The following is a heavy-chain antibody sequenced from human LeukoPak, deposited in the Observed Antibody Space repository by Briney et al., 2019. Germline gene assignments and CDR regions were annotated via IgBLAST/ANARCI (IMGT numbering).Heavy chain of an antibody. J-gene: IGHJ4*02. CDR3: ARGIDTSGWYDY. V-gene: IGHV4-38-2*01. D-gene: IGHD6-19*01. Sequence: PSETLSLTCAVSGSSINSGYYWGWIRQPPGKGLKWIGSIYHSGSTYYNPSLKSRVTISVDTSKNHFSLKLSSVTAADTAVYYCARGIDTSGWYDYWGQGTLVTVSS. CDR1: GSSINSGYY. CDR2: IYHSGST.